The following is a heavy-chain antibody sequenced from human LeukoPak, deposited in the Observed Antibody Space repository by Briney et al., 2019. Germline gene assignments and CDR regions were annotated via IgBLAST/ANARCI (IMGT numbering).Heavy chain of an antibody. Sequence: GGSLRLSCAASGFTFSSYAMSWVRQAPGKGLEWVSAISGSGGSTYYADSVKGRFTISRDNSKNSLYLQMNSLRAEDTAVYYCARRGDSSGYYYEYNWFDPWGQGTLVTVSS. CDR3: ARRGDSSGYYYEYNWFDP. D-gene: IGHD3-22*01. CDR2: ISGSGGST. J-gene: IGHJ5*02. V-gene: IGHV3-23*01. CDR1: GFTFSSYA.